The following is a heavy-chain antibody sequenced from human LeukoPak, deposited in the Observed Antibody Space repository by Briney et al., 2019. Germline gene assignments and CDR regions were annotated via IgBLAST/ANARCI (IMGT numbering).Heavy chain of an antibody. D-gene: IGHD6-13*01. J-gene: IGHJ4*02. CDR2: INHSGST. V-gene: IGHV4-34*01. CDR1: GGSFSGYY. Sequence: SESLSLTCAVYGGSFSGYYWSWIRQPPGKGLECSGEINHSGSTNYNPSLKSRVTISVDTSKNQFSLKLSSVTAADTAVYYCARGRTRIAAAGFSLRGNYFDYWGQGTLVTVSS. CDR3: ARGRTRIAAAGFSLRGNYFDY.